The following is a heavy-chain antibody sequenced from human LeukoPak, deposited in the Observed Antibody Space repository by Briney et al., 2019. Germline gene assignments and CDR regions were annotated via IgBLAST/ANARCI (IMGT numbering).Heavy chain of an antibody. CDR2: IYTRGST. J-gene: IGHJ4*02. CDR1: GGSISSGNYY. Sequence: SQTLSLTCTVSGGSISSGNYYWSWIRQPAGKGLEWIGRIYTRGSTSYNPTLKSRVTISADTSKNQLSLKLTSVTAADTAVYYCARESDLSNYDRTDYWGQGTLVTVSS. D-gene: IGHD4/OR15-4a*01. CDR3: ARESDLSNYDRTDY. V-gene: IGHV4-61*02.